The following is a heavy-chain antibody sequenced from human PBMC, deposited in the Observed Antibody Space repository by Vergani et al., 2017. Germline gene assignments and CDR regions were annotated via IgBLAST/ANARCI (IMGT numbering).Heavy chain of an antibody. Sequence: QVQLPESGPGLVKPSGTLSLPCAVSGGSISSSNWWSWVRQPPGKGLEWIGEIEHSGSTNYNPSLKSRVTISVAKSKNQFSLKLSSVTAADTAVYYCARAQGPDSGSFSDYWGQGTLVTVSS. V-gene: IGHV4-4*02. CDR2: IEHSGST. D-gene: IGHD1-26*01. CDR1: GGSISSSNW. CDR3: ARAQGPDSGSFSDY. J-gene: IGHJ4*02.